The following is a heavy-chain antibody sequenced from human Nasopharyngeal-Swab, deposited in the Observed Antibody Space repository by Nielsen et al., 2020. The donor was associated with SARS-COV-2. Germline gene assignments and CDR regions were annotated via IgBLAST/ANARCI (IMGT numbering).Heavy chain of an antibody. CDR2: IRHDGSNK. V-gene: IGHV3-30*02. CDR3: AKGYSSSPSPYYYYYYMDV. J-gene: IGHJ6*03. Sequence: GESLKISCAASGFTFSSYGMHWVRQAPGKGLEWVAFIRHDGSNKYYADSVKGRFTISRDNSKNTLYLQMNSLRAEDTAVYYCAKGYSSSPSPYYYYYYMDVWGKGTTVTVSS. CDR1: GFTFSSYG. D-gene: IGHD6-6*01.